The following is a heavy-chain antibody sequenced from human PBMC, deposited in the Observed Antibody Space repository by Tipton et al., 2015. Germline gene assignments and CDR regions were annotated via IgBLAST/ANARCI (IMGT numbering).Heavy chain of an antibody. CDR2: INHSGYT. Sequence: LRLSCAVYGGSFSDYYWSWVRQPPGRGLEWIGEINHSGYTNYNPSLKSRVTISVDASKSQFSLRLSSVTAADTAVYYCARGGWSLDYWGQGTLVTVSS. CDR3: ARGGWSLDY. D-gene: IGHD2-15*01. CDR1: GGSFSDYY. V-gene: IGHV4-34*01. J-gene: IGHJ4*02.